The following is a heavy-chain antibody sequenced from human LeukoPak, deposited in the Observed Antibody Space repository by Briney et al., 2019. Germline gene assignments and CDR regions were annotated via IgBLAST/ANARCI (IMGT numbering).Heavy chain of an antibody. CDR2: INSDGSST. CDR3: ARGGYCSGGSCYRIDP. D-gene: IGHD2-15*01. J-gene: IGHJ5*02. CDR1: GLTFRNYW. V-gene: IGHV3-74*01. Sequence: GGSLRLSCADSGLTFRNYWMHWVRQAPGKGLVWVARINSDGSSTSYADSVKGRFTISRDKAKNTLYLQMNSLRAEDTAVYYCARGGYCSGGSCYRIDPWGQGTLVTVSS.